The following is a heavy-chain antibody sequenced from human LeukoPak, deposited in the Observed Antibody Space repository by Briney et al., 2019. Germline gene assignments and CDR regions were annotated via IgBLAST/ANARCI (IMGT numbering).Heavy chain of an antibody. Sequence: PSETLSLTCTVSAGSISGSYWSWIRQPPGRGGEWIGYIYYSETYYNPSLKSRVTISLDMSKDQFSLTLRFVTAADTAVYFCARTQGWGTVRIGYYYGMDVWGQGTTVTVSS. CDR3: ARTQGWGTVRIGYYYGMDV. CDR1: AGSISGSY. V-gene: IGHV4-59*08. CDR2: IYYSET. J-gene: IGHJ6*02. D-gene: IGHD4-11*01.